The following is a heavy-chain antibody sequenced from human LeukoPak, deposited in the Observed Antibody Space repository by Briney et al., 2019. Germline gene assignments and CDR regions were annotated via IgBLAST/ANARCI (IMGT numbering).Heavy chain of an antibody. CDR2: IIPIFGTA. CDR1: GGTFSSYA. V-gene: IGHV1-69*13. Sequence: GASVKVSCKASGGTFSSYAISWVRQAPGQGLEWMGGIIPIFGTANYAQKFQGRVTITADESTSTAYMELSSLRSEDTAVYYCARGPYYDFWSGYPDYYYYGMDVWGQGTTVTVSS. J-gene: IGHJ6*02. CDR3: ARGPYYDFWSGYPDYYYYGMDV. D-gene: IGHD3-3*01.